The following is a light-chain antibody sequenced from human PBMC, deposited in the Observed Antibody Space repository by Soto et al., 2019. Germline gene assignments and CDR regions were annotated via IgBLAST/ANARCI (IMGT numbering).Light chain of an antibody. CDR3: SSYTSSSTLDVV. V-gene: IGLV2-14*01. CDR1: SSDVGGYNY. J-gene: IGLJ2*01. Sequence: LTQPASVSGSPGQSITISCTGTSSDVGGYNYVSWYQQHPGKAPKLMIYDVSNRPSGVSNRFSGSKSGNTASLTISGLQAEDEADYYCSSYTSSSTLDVVFGGGTKVTVL. CDR2: DVS.